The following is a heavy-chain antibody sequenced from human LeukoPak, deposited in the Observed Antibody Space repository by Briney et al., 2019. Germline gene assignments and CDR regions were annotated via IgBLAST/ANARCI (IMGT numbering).Heavy chain of an antibody. CDR1: GGSISSGSYY. CDR2: IYYSGST. V-gene: IGHV4-39*07. J-gene: IGHJ3*02. D-gene: IGHD3-22*01. Sequence: NPSETLSLTCTVSGGSISSGSYYWGWIRQPPGKGREWIGRIYYSGSTYYNPSLKSRVTISVDTSKNQFSLKLSSVTAADTAVYYCAAITIIVADAFDIWGQGTMVTVSS. CDR3: AAITIIVADAFDI.